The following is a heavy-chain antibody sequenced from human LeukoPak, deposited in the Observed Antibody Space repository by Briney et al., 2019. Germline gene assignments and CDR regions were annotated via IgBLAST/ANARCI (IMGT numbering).Heavy chain of an antibody. CDR1: GFSFSSHG. CDR3: ARDSYSGRELPFDY. Sequence: GGTLRLSCAASGFSFSSHGMNWVRQAPGKGLEWVSAISGSGGSTYYADSVKGRFTVSRDNAKNSLYLQMNSLRAEDTAVYYCARDSYSGRELPFDYWGQGTLVTVSS. J-gene: IGHJ4*02. V-gene: IGHV3-23*01. CDR2: ISGSGGST. D-gene: IGHD1-26*01.